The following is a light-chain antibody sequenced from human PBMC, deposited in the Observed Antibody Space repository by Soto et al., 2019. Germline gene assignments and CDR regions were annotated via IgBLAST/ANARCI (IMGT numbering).Light chain of an antibody. CDR1: SSDVGGYNF. J-gene: IGLJ1*01. Sequence: QSALTQPASVSVSPGQSITISCTGTSSDVGGYNFVSWCQHHPGKAPKLIIYDVTNRPSGISNRSSGSKSGNTASLTISGLQAEDEADYYCTSYTSSITYVFGTGPKVTVL. CDR2: DVT. V-gene: IGLV2-14*03. CDR3: TSYTSSITYV.